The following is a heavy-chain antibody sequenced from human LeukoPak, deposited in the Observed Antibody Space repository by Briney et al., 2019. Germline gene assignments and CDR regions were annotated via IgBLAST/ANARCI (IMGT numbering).Heavy chain of an antibody. CDR2: IYSGGST. CDR3: ASRIAAAGTDY. D-gene: IGHD6-13*01. CDR1: GFTVSSNY. V-gene: IGHV3-66*02. J-gene: IGHJ4*02. Sequence: GGSLRLSCAASGFTVSSNYMGWVRQAPGKGLEWVSVIYSGGSTYYADSVKGRFTISRDNSKNTLYLQMNSLRAEDTAVYYCASRIAAAGTDYWGQGTLVTVSS.